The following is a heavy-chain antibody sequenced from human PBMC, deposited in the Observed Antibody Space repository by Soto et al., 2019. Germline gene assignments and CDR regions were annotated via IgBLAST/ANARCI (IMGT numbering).Heavy chain of an antibody. CDR1: GFTFSSYW. CDR2: IKQDGSEK. V-gene: IGHV3-7*05. J-gene: IGHJ6*02. D-gene: IGHD2-8*01. CDR3: ARVLRVCTNGVCPSSRYYYYGMDV. Sequence: GGSLRLSCAASGFTFSSYWMSWVRQAPGKGLEWVANIKQDGSEKYYVDSVKGRFTISRDNAKNSLYLQMNSLRAEDTAVYYCARVLRVCTNGVCPSSRYYYYGMDVWGQGTTVTVSS.